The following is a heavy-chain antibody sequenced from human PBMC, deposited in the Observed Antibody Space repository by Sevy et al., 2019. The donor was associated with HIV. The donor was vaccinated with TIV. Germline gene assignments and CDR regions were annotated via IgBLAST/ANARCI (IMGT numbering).Heavy chain of an antibody. V-gene: IGHV3-23*01. Sequence: GGSLRLSCAASGFTFNTHVMNWVRQAPGKGLEWVSVISAIGSSTYYANSVKGRFTISRDNSKNTLYLQMNSLRADDTAVYYCAKALNPALESMIEVTFRTLKAFDVWGQGTMVTVSS. CDR1: GFTFNTHV. CDR2: ISAIGSST. CDR3: AKALNPALESMIEVTFRTLKAFDV. J-gene: IGHJ3*01. D-gene: IGHD3-22*01.